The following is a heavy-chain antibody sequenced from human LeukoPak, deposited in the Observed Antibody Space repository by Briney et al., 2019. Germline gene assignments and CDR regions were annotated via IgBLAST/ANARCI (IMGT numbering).Heavy chain of an antibody. CDR3: ARGPELRFLEWLLHGLGVYYYMDV. CDR2: INHSGST. CDR1: GGSFSGYY. J-gene: IGHJ6*03. V-gene: IGHV4-34*01. D-gene: IGHD3-3*01. Sequence: PSETLSLTCAVYGGSFSGYYWSWIRQPPGKGLEWIGEINHSGSTNYNPSLKSRVTVSVDTSKNQFSLKLSSVTAADTAVYYCARGPELRFLEWLLHGLGVYYYMDVWGKGPRSPSP.